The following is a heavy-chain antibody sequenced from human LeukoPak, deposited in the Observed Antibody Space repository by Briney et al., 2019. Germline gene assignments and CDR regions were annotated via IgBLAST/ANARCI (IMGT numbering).Heavy chain of an antibody. CDR1: GFTFSSYG. D-gene: IGHD4-17*01. CDR2: IWYDGSNK. J-gene: IGHJ3*02. V-gene: IGHV3-33*01. CDR3: ARVEDYGTRSDAFDI. Sequence: GRSLRLSCAASGFTFSSYGMHWVRQAPGKGLEWVAVIWYDGSNKYYADSVKGRSTISRDNSKNTLYLQMNSLRAEDTAVYYCARVEDYGTRSDAFDIWCQGTMVTVSS.